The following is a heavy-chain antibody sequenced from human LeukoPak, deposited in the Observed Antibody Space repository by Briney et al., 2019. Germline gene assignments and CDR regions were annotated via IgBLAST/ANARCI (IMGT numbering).Heavy chain of an antibody. CDR2: INPSSGGT. J-gene: IGHJ3*02. CDR1: GYTFSDYY. D-gene: IGHD1-26*01. CDR3: ARPIRGSYVEDVFDI. Sequence: ASVKVSCKTSGYTFSDYYLHWVRQAPGQGLEWMGWINPSSGGTKNAQKFQGRVTMTRDTSISTGYMELSRLRSDDTAVYYRARPIRGSYVEDVFDIWGQGTMVTVSA. V-gene: IGHV1-2*02.